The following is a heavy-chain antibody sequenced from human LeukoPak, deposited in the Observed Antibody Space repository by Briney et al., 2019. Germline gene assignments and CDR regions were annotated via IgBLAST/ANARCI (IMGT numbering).Heavy chain of an antibody. CDR1: GGSISSSTYY. V-gene: IGHV4-39*07. CDR3: AREGYGDSHFDP. CDR2: MYYIGST. Sequence: PSETLSLTCTVSGGSISSSTYYWGWIRQPPGKGLEWIASMYYIGSTYYNPSLQSRVTISQDTSKNQFSLKLNSVTAADTAVYYCAREGYGDSHFDPWGQGTLVTVSS. J-gene: IGHJ5*02. D-gene: IGHD4-17*01.